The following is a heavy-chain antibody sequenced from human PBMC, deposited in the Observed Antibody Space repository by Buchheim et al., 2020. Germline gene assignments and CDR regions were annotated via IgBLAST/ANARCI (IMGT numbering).Heavy chain of an antibody. CDR1: QFTFSSYA. CDR2: ISYDGSNK. V-gene: IGHV3-30*04. J-gene: IGHJ6*02. CDR3: ARDRDLSLFYYYYGMDV. D-gene: IGHD2-21*01. Sequence: QVQLVESGGDVVQPGRSLRLSCAASQFTFSSYAMHWVRQAPGKGLEWVAVISYDGSNKYYADSVKGRFTISRDNSKNTLYLQMNSLRAEDTAVYYCARDRDLSLFYYYYGMDVWGQGTT.